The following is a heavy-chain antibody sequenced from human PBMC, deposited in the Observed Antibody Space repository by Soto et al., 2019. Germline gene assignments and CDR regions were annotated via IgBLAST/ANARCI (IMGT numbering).Heavy chain of an antibody. D-gene: IGHD4-17*01. V-gene: IGHV4-34*12. CDR1: GGSFSGYY. CDR3: AGSTEIYYHYAMDV. J-gene: IGHJ6*02. Sequence: PSETLSLTCALYGGSFSGYYWSWIRQPPGKGLEWIGEIVHSGSANYNPALKSRVTISVDTSKNQLSLKLTSVTAADTAVYYCAGSTEIYYHYAMDVWGRGTTVTVSS. CDR2: IVHSGSA.